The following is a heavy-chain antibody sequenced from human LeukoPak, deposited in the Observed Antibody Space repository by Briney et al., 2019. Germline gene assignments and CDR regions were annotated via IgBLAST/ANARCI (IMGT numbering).Heavy chain of an antibody. CDR3: ARDSSPHYYGSGSPIGY. CDR1: GFTFSSYG. CDR2: IWYDGSNK. V-gene: IGHV3-33*01. J-gene: IGHJ4*02. D-gene: IGHD3-10*01. Sequence: PGGSLRLSCAVSGFTFSSYGMHWVRQAPGKGLEWVAVIWYDGSNKYYADSVKGRFTISRDNSKNTLYLQMNSLRAEDTAVYYCARDSSPHYYGSGSPIGYWGQGTLVTVSS.